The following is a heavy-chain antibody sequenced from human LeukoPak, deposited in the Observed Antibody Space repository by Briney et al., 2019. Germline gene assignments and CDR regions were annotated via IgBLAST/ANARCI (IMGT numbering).Heavy chain of an antibody. V-gene: IGHV3-48*03. CDR3: AKDDYYDSSLIDY. D-gene: IGHD3-22*01. J-gene: IGHJ4*02. Sequence: GGSLRLSCAASGFTFSSYEMNWVRQAPGKGLEWVSYISSSDSTIYYADSVKGRFTISRDNSKNTLYLQMNSLRAEDTAVYYCAKDDYYDSSLIDYWGQGTLVTVSS. CDR1: GFTFSSYE. CDR2: ISSSDSTI.